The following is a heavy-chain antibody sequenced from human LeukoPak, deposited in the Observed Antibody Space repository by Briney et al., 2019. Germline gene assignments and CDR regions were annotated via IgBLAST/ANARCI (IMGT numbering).Heavy chain of an antibody. CDR2: IYYSGST. D-gene: IGHD6-6*01. CDR1: GGSISSSSYY. CDR3: ARFSSSFKSPIDY. Sequence: SETLPLTCTVSGGSISSSSYYWGWIRQPPGKGLEWIGSIYYSGSTYYNPSLKSRVTISVDTSKNQFSLKLSSVTAADTAVYYCARFSSSFKSPIDYWGQGTLVTVSS. V-gene: IGHV4-39*01. J-gene: IGHJ4*02.